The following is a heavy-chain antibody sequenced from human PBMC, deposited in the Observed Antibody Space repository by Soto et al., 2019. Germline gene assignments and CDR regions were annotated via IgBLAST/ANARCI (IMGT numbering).Heavy chain of an antibody. CDR1: GFTFSDFA. CDR2: ISSTGTTA. V-gene: IGHV3-11*01. Sequence: QLQLVESGGGLVQPGGSLTLSCEVSGFTFSDFAMTWIRQAPGKGLEWVSYISSTGTTAYYAASVKGRFTISRDNAKKSLFLQMNSLKVEDTAVYYCAEGGYDLGHWGQGTLVTVSS. CDR3: AEGGYDLGH. D-gene: IGHD5-12*01. J-gene: IGHJ1*01.